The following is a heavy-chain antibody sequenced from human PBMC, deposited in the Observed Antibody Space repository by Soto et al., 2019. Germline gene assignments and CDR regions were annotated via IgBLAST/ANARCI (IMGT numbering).Heavy chain of an antibody. CDR2: TYYRSKWYN. V-gene: IGHV6-1*01. CDR3: ARDLRDFWSGYPSYYYYYGMDV. J-gene: IGHJ6*02. CDR1: GDSVSSNSAA. D-gene: IGHD3-3*01. Sequence: SQPLSLTCAIAGDSVSSNSAAWNWIRQSPSRGLEWLGRTYYRSKWYNDYAVSVKSRITINPDTSKNQFSLQLNSVTPEDTAVYYCARDLRDFWSGYPSYYYYYGMDVWGQGTTVTVSS.